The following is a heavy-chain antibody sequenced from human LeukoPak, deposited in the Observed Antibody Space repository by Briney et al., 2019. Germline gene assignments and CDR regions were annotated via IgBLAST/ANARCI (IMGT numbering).Heavy chain of an antibody. CDR1: GFTFSDYY. J-gene: IGHJ3*02. V-gene: IGHV3-11*01. Sequence: GGSLRLSCAASGFTFSDYYMSWIRQAPGKGLEWVSYISSSGSTIYYADSVKGRFTISRDNAKNSLYLQMNSLRAEDTAVYYCARQGGLTEAPENFFDIWGQGTMVTVSS. CDR3: ARQGGLTEAPENFFDI. D-gene: IGHD3-9*01. CDR2: ISSSGSTI.